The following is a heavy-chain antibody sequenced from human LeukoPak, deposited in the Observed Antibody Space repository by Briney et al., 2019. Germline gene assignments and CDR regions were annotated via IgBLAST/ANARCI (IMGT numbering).Heavy chain of an antibody. V-gene: IGHV3-11*04. Sequence: GGSLRPSCAASGFTFSDYYMSWIRQAPGKGLEWVSYISSSGSTIYYADSVRGRFTISRDNTKNSLFLQMSSLRAEDTAIYYCARDVGTSSNWYDPWGQGTLVTVSS. CDR2: ISSSGSTI. CDR3: ARDVGTSSNWYDP. D-gene: IGHD6-6*01. J-gene: IGHJ5*02. CDR1: GFTFSDYY.